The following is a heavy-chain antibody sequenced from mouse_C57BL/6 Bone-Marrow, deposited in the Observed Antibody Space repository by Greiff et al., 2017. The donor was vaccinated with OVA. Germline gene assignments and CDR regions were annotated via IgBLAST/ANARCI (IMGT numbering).Heavy chain of an antibody. Sequence: EVKLVESGGDLVKPGGSLKLSCAASGFTFSSYGMSWVRQTPDKRLEWVATISSGGSYTYYPDSVKGRFTISRDNAKNTLYLQMSSLKSEDTAMYYGARRYYYGSSSFAYWGQGTLVTVSA. CDR3: ARRYYYGSSSFAY. V-gene: IGHV5-6*02. CDR1: GFTFSSYG. J-gene: IGHJ3*01. D-gene: IGHD1-1*01. CDR2: ISSGGSYT.